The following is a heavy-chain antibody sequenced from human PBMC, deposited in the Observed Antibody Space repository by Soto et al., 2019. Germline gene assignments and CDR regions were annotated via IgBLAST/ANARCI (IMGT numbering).Heavy chain of an antibody. J-gene: IGHJ6*02. CDR1: GYSFTSYW. CDR2: IDPSDSYT. V-gene: IGHV5-10-1*01. D-gene: IGHD2-2*01. Sequence: PGESLKISCKGSGYSFTSYWISWVRQMPGKGLEWMGRIDPSDSYTNYSPSFQGHVTISADKSISTAYLQWSSLKASDTAMYYCARHVGCSSTSCPYIPNYYYYGMDVWGQGTTVTVSS. CDR3: ARHVGCSSTSCPYIPNYYYYGMDV.